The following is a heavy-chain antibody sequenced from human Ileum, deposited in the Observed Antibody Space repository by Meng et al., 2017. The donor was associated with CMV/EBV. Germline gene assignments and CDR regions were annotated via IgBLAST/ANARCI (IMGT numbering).Heavy chain of an antibody. CDR2: IKQDGSEK. V-gene: IGHV3-7*01. D-gene: IGHD3-10*02. CDR1: GFTFSRYW. CDR3: ARDRDFVPQDGYYDMDV. J-gene: IGHJ6*02. Sequence: GGSLRLSCAASGFTFSRYWMNWVRQAPGKGLEWVANIKQDGSEKYYVDSVEGRFTISRDSAKNSLYLQMNSLRAEDTAVYYCARDRDFVPQDGYYDMDVWGQGTTVTVSS.